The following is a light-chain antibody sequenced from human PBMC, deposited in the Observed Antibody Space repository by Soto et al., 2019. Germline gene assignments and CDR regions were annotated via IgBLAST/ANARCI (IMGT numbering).Light chain of an antibody. CDR3: QQYGSSPPYT. V-gene: IGKV3-20*01. J-gene: IGKJ2*01. Sequence: EIVLTQSPGTLSLSPGERATLSCRARQSVSSSYLAWYQQKPGQAPRLLIYGASSRATGIPDRFSGSGSGTDFTLTINRLEPEDFAVYYCQQYGSSPPYTFGQGTKLEIK. CDR1: QSVSSSY. CDR2: GAS.